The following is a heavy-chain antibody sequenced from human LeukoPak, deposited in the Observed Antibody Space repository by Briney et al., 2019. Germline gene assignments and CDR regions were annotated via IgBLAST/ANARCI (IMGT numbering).Heavy chain of an antibody. CDR1: GGSFSGYY. D-gene: IGHD2-15*01. J-gene: IGHJ2*01. CDR3: ARGRLNCSGSSCIRRYWYFDL. Sequence: SETLSLTCAVYGGSFSGYYWSWIRQPPGKGLEWIGEINHSGSTNYNPSLKTRVTISVDTSKNQFSLKLSSVTAADTAVYYCARGRLNCSGSSCIRRYWYFDLWGRGTLVTVSS. V-gene: IGHV4-34*01. CDR2: INHSGST.